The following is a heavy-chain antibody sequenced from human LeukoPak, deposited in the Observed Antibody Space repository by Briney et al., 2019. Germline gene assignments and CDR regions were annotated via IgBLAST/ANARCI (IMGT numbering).Heavy chain of an antibody. V-gene: IGHV4-38-2*02. CDR1: GYSISSGYY. D-gene: IGHD3-22*01. J-gene: IGHJ3*02. CDR3: ARGRRATRTSYPPYYYDSSGYGALDAFDI. Sequence: SETLSLTCTVSGYSISSGYYWGWIRQPPGKGLEWIGEINHSGSTNYNPSLKSRVTISVDTSKNQFSLKLSSVTAADTAVYYCARGRRATRTSYPPYYYDSSGYGALDAFDIWGQGSMVTVSS. CDR2: INHSGST.